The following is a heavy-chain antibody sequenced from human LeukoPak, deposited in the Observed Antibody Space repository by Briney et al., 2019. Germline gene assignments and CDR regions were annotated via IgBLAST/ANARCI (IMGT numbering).Heavy chain of an antibody. J-gene: IGHJ6*03. CDR3: ARANYDILTGYRPTYYHYYMDV. D-gene: IGHD3-9*01. CDR2: INPNSGGT. Sequence: ASVKVSCKASGYTFTGYYMHWVRQAPGQGLEWMGWINPNSGGTNYAQKFQGRVTMTRDTSISTAYMELSRLRSDDTAVYYCARANYDILTGYRPTYYHYYMDVWGKGTTVTISS. CDR1: GYTFTGYY. V-gene: IGHV1-2*02.